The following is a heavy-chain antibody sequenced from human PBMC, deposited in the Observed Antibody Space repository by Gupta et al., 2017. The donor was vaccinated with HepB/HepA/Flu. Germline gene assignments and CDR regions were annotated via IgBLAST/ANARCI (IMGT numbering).Heavy chain of an antibody. Sequence: QVQLMQSGAEFKRPGASVKVSCEVSGSTFIDFYIHWVRQAPGQGLEWMGWINSKTGDTKSAPTVRGRVTLTRDTSITTAYVELSRLRADDTAVYYCARTSDFDGWGQGTMVIVSS. CDR2: INSKTGDT. V-gene: IGHV1-2*02. CDR1: GSTFIDFY. CDR3: ARTSDFDG. J-gene: IGHJ4*02.